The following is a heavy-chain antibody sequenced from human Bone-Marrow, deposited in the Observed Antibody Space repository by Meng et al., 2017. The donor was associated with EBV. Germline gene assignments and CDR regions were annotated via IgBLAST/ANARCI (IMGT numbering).Heavy chain of an antibody. CDR3: ARGYCSSTSCYGSDWFDP. Sequence: QVQLQEVGPGLVTPSGTLSLTCAGSGCAIRRSNWWSWVRQPPGKGLEWIGEIYHSGSTNYNPSLKSRVTISVDKSKNQFSLKLSSVTAADTAVYYCARGYCSSTSCYGSDWFDPWGQGTLVTVSS. CDR2: IYHSGST. J-gene: IGHJ5*02. D-gene: IGHD2-2*01. CDR1: GCAIRRSNW. V-gene: IGHV4-4*02.